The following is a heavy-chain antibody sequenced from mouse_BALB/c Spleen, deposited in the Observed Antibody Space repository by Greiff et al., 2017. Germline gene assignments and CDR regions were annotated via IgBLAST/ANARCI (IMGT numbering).Heavy chain of an antibody. CDR2: IWAGGST. V-gene: IGHV2-9*02. D-gene: IGHD2-2*01. Sequence: VQLKESGPGLVAPSQSLSITCTVSGFSLTSYGVHWVRQPPGKGLEWLGVIWAGGSTNYNSALMSRLSISKDNSKSQVFLKMNSLQTDDTAMYYCARGGYGYDGAYWGQGTLVTVSA. J-gene: IGHJ3*01. CDR1: GFSLTSYG. CDR3: ARGGYGYDGAY.